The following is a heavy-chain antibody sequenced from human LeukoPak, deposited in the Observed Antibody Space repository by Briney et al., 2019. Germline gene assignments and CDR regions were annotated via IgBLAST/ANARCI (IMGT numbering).Heavy chain of an antibody. CDR1: GVSISSYY. D-gene: IGHD3-10*01. V-gene: IGHV4-59*08. Sequence: RAAETLSLTCTVSGVSISSYYRSWIRQPPGKGLEWIGYIYYSGSTYYNPSLRNRVTISVQPSKNQFCLQLSSVTAADTAVYYCARHRAYYGSGSYSPHRHYFDYWGQGTLVTVSS. CDR2: IYYSGST. CDR3: ARHRAYYGSGSYSPHRHYFDY. J-gene: IGHJ4*02.